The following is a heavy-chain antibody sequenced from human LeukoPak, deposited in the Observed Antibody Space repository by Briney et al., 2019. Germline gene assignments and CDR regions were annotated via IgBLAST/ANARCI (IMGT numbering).Heavy chain of an antibody. CDR1: GFTFAEYS. Sequence: GGSLRLSCSASGFTFAEYSMHWVRQAPGKGLEWVSVINRNGGAIQYADSVKGRFIISRDNSKNSLYLQMNSLRTEDTALYYCTKEHSSGWPAIDCWGQGTLVTVSS. CDR3: TKEHSSGWPAIDC. J-gene: IGHJ4*02. V-gene: IGHV3-43*01. CDR2: INRNGGAI. D-gene: IGHD6-19*01.